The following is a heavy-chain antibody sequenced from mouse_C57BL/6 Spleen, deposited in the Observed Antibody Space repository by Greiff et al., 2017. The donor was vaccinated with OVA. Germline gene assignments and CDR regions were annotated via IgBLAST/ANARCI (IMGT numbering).Heavy chain of an antibody. CDR3: AAYDYDEGAMDY. J-gene: IGHJ4*01. CDR2: INPSTGGT. CDR1: GYSFTGYY. D-gene: IGHD2-4*01. V-gene: IGHV1-42*01. Sequence: EVQLQQSGPELVKPGASVKISCKASGYSFTGYYMNWVKQSPEKSLEWIGEINPSTGGTTYNQKFKAKATLTVDKSSSTAYMQLKSLTSEDSAVYYCAAYDYDEGAMDYWGQGTSVTVSS.